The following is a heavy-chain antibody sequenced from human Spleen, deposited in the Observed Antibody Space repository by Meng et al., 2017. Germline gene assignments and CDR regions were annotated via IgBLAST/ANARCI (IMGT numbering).Heavy chain of an antibody. CDR2: ISYDGSNK. J-gene: IGHJ4*02. V-gene: IGHV3-30*04. CDR3: ARETYYYDSSGYFDY. CDR1: GFTFSSYA. Sequence: GESLKISCAASGFTFSSYAMSWVRQAPGKGLEWVAVISYDGSNKYYADSVKGRFTISRDNSKNTLYLQMNSLRAEDTAVYYCARETYYYDSSGYFDYWGQGTLVTVSS. D-gene: IGHD3-22*01.